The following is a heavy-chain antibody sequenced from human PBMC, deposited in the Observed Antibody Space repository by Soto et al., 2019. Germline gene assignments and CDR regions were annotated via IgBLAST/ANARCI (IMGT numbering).Heavy chain of an antibody. CDR1: EFTFSNYG. CDR3: ARDDEYSGNGMDV. CDR2: ILNDGSNS. Sequence: QVQLVESGGGVVQPGRSLRLSCAASEFTFSNYGMQWVRQAPGKGLEWVAVILNDGSNSYHADSVKDRFTISRDNSKNTLYLQMNSLRAEDTAVYYCARDDEYSGNGMDVWGQGTTVTVS. J-gene: IGHJ6*02. V-gene: IGHV3-33*01. D-gene: IGHD3-10*01.